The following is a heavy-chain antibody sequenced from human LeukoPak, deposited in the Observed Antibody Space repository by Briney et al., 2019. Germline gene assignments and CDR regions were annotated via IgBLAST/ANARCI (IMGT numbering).Heavy chain of an antibody. V-gene: IGHV3-49*05. CDR3: ARGGAVVTANTF. CDR1: GFSFRDYA. Sequence: KSGGSLRLSCPTSGFSFRDYAVSWFRQAPGKGLEWVGFIKSKTYGETTEYAASVKGRLSISRDDFKSIAYLQMHSLKTEDTAVYYCARGGAVVTANTFWGQGTLVTVSS. D-gene: IGHD2-21*02. CDR2: IKSKTYGETT. J-gene: IGHJ4*01.